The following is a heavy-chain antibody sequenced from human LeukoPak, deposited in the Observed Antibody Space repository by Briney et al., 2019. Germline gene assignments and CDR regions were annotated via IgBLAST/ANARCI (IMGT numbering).Heavy chain of an antibody. CDR3: ARGITYYDIYF. J-gene: IGHJ4*02. D-gene: IGHD3-9*01. Sequence: GGSLRLSCAASGFTSSSYAMHWVRQAPGKGLEWVAVISYDGSNKYYADSVKGRFTISRDNSKNTLYLQMNSLRAEDTAVYYCARGITYYDIYFWGQGTLVTVSS. CDR2: ISYDGSNK. V-gene: IGHV3-30*04. CDR1: GFTSSSYA.